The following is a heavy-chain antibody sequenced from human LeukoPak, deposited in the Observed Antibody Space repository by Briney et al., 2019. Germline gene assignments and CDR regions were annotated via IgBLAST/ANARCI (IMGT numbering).Heavy chain of an antibody. V-gene: IGHV1-46*01. CDR2: INPSGSNS. D-gene: IGHD2-8*02. CDR1: GYTFSSYY. Sequence: GASVKVSCKASGYTFSSYYIHWVRQAPGQGLQWMGVINPSGSNSMYAEEFQGRVTMTRDTSTNTVNMELSSLRSNDTAVYYCSSPKSPYEGTGPHNWGQGTQVTVSS. J-gene: IGHJ4*02. CDR3: SSPKSPYEGTGPHN.